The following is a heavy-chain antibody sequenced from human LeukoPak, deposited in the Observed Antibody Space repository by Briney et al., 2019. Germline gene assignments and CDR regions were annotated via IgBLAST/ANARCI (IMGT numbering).Heavy chain of an antibody. Sequence: EASVKVSCKASGYTFTGYYMHWVRQAPGQGLEWMGWINPNSGGTNYAQKFQGRVTITADKSTSTAYMELSSLRSEDTAVYYCARGRLGGAAAYLEDWGQGTLVTVSS. CDR2: INPNSGGT. CDR1: GYTFTGYY. V-gene: IGHV1-2*02. J-gene: IGHJ4*02. CDR3: ARGRLGGAAAYLED. D-gene: IGHD6-13*01.